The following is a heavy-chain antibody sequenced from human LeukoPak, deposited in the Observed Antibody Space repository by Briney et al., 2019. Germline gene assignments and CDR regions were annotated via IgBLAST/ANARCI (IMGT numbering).Heavy chain of an antibody. J-gene: IGHJ4*02. D-gene: IGHD6-19*01. V-gene: IGHV4-59*01. CDR3: ARDVPPGGWYDY. CDR2: IYYSGST. CDR1: GGSISSYY. Sequence: SETRSLTCTVSGGSISSYYCSWIRQPPGRGLEWIGYIYYSGSTNYHHSLKSRVTISVDTSKNQFSLKLSSVTAADTAVYYWARDVPPGGWYDYWGQGTLVTVSS.